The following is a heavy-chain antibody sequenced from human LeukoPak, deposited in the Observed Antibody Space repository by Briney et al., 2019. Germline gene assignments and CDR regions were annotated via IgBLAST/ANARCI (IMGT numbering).Heavy chain of an antibody. Sequence: GASVKVSCKASGYTFTGYYMHWVRQAPGQGLEWMGIINPSGGSTSYAQKFQGRVTMTRDTSTSTVYMELSSLRSEDTAVYYCARAGCSSTSCYGTIWFDPWGQGTLVTVSS. V-gene: IGHV1-46*01. CDR2: INPSGGST. CDR1: GYTFTGYY. CDR3: ARAGCSSTSCYGTIWFDP. D-gene: IGHD2-2*01. J-gene: IGHJ5*02.